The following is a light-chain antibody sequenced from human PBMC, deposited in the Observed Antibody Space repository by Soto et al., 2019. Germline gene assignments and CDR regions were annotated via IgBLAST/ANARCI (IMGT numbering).Light chain of an antibody. CDR1: QTVGSY. V-gene: IGKV3-11*01. J-gene: IGKJ4*01. CDR2: DAS. CDR3: QQGSNWPST. Sequence: EIVLTQSPVTLSLSPGERATLSCRASQTVGSYLAWYQQKPGQAPRLLIYDASNRAAGIPARFSGSGSGTDFTLTINSLEPEDFSVYYCQQGSNWPSTFGGGTKVEIK.